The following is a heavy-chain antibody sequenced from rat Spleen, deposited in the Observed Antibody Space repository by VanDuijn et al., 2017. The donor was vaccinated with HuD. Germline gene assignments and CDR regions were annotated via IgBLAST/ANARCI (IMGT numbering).Heavy chain of an antibody. CDR1: GFTFSDYY. Sequence: EVQLVESDGGLVQPGRSLKLSYAASGFTFSDYYMAWVRQAPTEGLEWVATISYDGSNSYYRDSVKGRFTISRDNAKSTLYLQMDSLRSEDTATYYCARERESNWYFDFWGPGTMVTVSS. V-gene: IGHV5-29*01. CDR3: ARERESNWYFDF. CDR2: ISYDGSNS. J-gene: IGHJ1*01.